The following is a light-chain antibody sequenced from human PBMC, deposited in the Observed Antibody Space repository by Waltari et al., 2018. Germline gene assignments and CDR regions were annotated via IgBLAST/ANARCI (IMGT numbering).Light chain of an antibody. V-gene: IGLV2-14*04. J-gene: IGLJ2*01. CDR3: SSYTSSGVV. CDR2: DVY. CDR1: VGGYDY. Sequence: VGGYDYVSWYQQYPGKAPRLIIYDVYNRPSGVSNRFSGSKSDNTASLTISGLQAEDESVYYCSSYTSSGVVFGGGTKLTVL.